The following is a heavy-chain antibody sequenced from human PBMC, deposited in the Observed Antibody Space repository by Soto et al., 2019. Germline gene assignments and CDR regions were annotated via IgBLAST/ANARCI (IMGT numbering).Heavy chain of an antibody. J-gene: IGHJ4*02. Sequence: QVQLVQSGAEVKKSGASVKVSCKTSGYTFTGYYMHWVRQAPGQGLEWMGWINPNSGGTNYAQKFQGWVTMTGDTSISTAYLEVSRLTSDDTALYYCAREGVPIGSAGTFYDYWGQGTLVTVSS. CDR2: INPNSGGT. CDR3: AREGVPIGSAGTFYDY. CDR1: GYTFTGYY. V-gene: IGHV1-2*04. D-gene: IGHD6-13*01.